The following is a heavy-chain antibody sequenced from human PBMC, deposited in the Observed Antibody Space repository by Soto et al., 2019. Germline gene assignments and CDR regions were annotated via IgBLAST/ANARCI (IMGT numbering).Heavy chain of an antibody. Sequence: EVQLLESGGGLVQPGGSLRLSCAGSGFTFRSYAMSWVRQVPGKGLEWVSAIGNSGTRTYYVDSVKGRFTISRDNSKNTLFLQLNNMRVEDTAVYYCAKDPGSSAWYPGYNYYYYMDVWGKGTTVIVSS. D-gene: IGHD6-19*01. V-gene: IGHV3-23*01. J-gene: IGHJ6*03. CDR3: AKDPGSSAWYPGYNYYYYMDV. CDR1: GFTFRSYA. CDR2: IGNSGTRT.